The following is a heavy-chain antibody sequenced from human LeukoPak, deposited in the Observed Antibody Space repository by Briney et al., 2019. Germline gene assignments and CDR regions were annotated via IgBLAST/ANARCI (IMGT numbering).Heavy chain of an antibody. CDR3: ARSYRSGWHYFDY. CDR1: GFTFSSYA. D-gene: IGHD6-19*01. Sequence: GGSLRLSCAASGFTFSSYAMHWVRQAPGKGLEWVAVIWFDGNNKYYTDSVKGRFTISRDNSKSTLYLQMNSLRAEDTAVFYCARSYRSGWHYFDYWGQGTLVTVSS. V-gene: IGHV3-33*01. CDR2: IWFDGNNK. J-gene: IGHJ4*02.